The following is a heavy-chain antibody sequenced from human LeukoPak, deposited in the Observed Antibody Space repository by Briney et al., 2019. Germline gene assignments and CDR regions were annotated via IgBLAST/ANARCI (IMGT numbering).Heavy chain of an antibody. D-gene: IGHD2-15*01. V-gene: IGHV3-23*01. CDR3: ARLVVDLPADWFDP. J-gene: IGHJ5*02. Sequence: GGSLRLSCVAPGFTFSNYAMTWVRQTPGKGLEWVATIGTTINGTYYADSVRGRFTISRDNPRDTLHLYMNSLSADDTALYYCARLVVDLPADWFDPWGQGTLVIVSS. CDR2: IGTTINGT. CDR1: GFTFSNYA.